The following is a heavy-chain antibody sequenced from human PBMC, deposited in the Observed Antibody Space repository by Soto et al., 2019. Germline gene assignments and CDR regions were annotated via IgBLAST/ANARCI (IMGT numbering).Heavy chain of an antibody. J-gene: IGHJ5*01. CDR2: IYKSATT. V-gene: IGHV4-30-4*01. CDR3: ARGRYCLTGRCFPNWFDS. Sequence: PSETLSLTCSVSGDSISSVDYFWAWIRQPPGQALEYIGYIYKSATTYYNPSFESRVAISLDTSKSQFSLNVTSVTAADTAVYFCARGRYCLTGRCFPNWFDSWGQGTLVTAP. CDR1: GDSISSVDYF. D-gene: IGHD2-15*01.